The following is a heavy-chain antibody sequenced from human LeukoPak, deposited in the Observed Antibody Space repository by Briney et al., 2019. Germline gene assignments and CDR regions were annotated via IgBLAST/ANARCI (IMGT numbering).Heavy chain of an antibody. V-gene: IGHV3-30*18. Sequence: GRSLRLSCAASGFTFNIYGMHWVRQAPGKGLEWVAGISYDEMYQYYADSVKGRSTISRDNSKNTLFLQMNSLRAEDTAIYYCAKDRDYYGSGSDYWGQGTLVTVSS. CDR2: ISYDEMYQ. J-gene: IGHJ4*02. CDR3: AKDRDYYGSGSDY. CDR1: GFTFNIYG. D-gene: IGHD3-10*01.